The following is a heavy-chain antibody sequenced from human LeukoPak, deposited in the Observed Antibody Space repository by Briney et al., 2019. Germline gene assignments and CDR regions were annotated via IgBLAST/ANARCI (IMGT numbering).Heavy chain of an antibody. V-gene: IGHV4-39*01. J-gene: IGHJ4*02. Sequence: SETLSLTCTVSGGSISSSSYYWGWIRQPPGKGLEWIGSIYYSGSTYYNPSLKSRVTISVDTSKNQFSLKLSSVTAADTAVYYCATQVAGTPYYFDYWGQGTLVTVSS. CDR3: ATQVAGTPYYFDY. CDR2: IYYSGST. D-gene: IGHD6-19*01. CDR1: GGSISSSSYY.